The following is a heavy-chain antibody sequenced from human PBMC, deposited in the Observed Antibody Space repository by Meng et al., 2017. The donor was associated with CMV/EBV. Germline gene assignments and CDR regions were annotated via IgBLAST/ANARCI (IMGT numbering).Heavy chain of an antibody. CDR2: ISGSGGST. V-gene: IGHV3-23*01. CDR1: GFTFSSYA. D-gene: IGHD3-9*01. CDR3: AKERRAYYDILTADYGMDV. Sequence: GGSLRLSCAASGFTFSSYAMSWVRQAPGKGLEWFSAISGSGGSTYYADSVKGRFTISRDNSKNTLYLQMNSLRAEDTAVYYCAKERRAYYDILTADYGMDVWGQGTTVTVSS. J-gene: IGHJ6*02.